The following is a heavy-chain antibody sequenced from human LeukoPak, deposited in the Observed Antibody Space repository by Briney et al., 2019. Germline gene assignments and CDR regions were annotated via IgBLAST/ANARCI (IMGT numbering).Heavy chain of an antibody. V-gene: IGHV4-34*01. CDR2: INHSGST. CDR1: GGSFSGYY. CDR3: ARVPTYSSGWYLRRGAFDI. Sequence: NTSETLSLTCAVYGGSFSGYYWSWIRQPPGKGLEWIGEINHSGSTNYNPSLKSRVTISVDTSKNQFSLKLSSVTAADTAVYYCARVPTYSSGWYLRRGAFDIWGQGTMVTVSS. D-gene: IGHD6-19*01. J-gene: IGHJ3*02.